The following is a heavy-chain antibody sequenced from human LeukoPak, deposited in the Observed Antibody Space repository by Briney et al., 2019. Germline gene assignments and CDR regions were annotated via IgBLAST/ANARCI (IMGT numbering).Heavy chain of an antibody. D-gene: IGHD5-24*01. V-gene: IGHV3-66*01. CDR3: ASRDKGYYYGMDV. J-gene: IGHJ6*02. Sequence: GGSLRLSCAASGFTVSSNYMSWVRQAPGKGLEWVSIIYSGGSTYYADSVKGRFTISRDNSKNTLYLQMNSLRAEDTAVYYCASRDKGYYYGMDVWGQGTTVTVSS. CDR1: GFTVSSNY. CDR2: IYSGGST.